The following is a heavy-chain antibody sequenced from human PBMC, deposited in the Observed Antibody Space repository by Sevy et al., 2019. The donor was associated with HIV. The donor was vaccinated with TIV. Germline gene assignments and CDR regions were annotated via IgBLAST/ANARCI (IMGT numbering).Heavy chain of an antibody. D-gene: IGHD5-18*01. Sequence: GGSLRLSCAASGFTFNSFAMGWVRQAPGKGLDWISVISGTGDYTYYADSVKGRFTISRYNSKNTLFLQMNSLRAEDTAIFYCAKKMGGGSGMAFLVDFWGQGTLVTVSS. CDR2: ISGTGDYT. CDR1: GFTFNSFA. V-gene: IGHV3-23*01. J-gene: IGHJ4*02. CDR3: AKKMGGGSGMAFLVDF.